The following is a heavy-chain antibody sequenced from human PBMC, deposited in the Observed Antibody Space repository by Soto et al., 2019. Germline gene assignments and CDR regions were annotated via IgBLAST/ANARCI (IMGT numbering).Heavy chain of an antibody. CDR1: GGSMSSYY. V-gene: IGHV4-59*01. D-gene: IGHD3-22*01. CDR2: IYYIGNT. CDR3: ARAIYNSRAFYYWEY. Sequence: SLTCTVSGGSMSSYYWSWIRQPPGKGLEWIGHIYYIGNTKYNPSLKSRVAISVDTSRNRFSLKLSSMTAADTAVYYCARAIYNSRAFYYWEYWGQGTLVTVSS. J-gene: IGHJ4*02.